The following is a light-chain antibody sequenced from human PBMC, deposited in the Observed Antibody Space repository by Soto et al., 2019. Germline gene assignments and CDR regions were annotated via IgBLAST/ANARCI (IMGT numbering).Light chain of an antibody. CDR1: SSNIGAGYD. V-gene: IGLV1-40*01. Sequence: QAVVTQPPSVSGAPGQRVTISCTGSSSNIGAGYDVHWYQQLPGTAPKLLISGNNNRPSGVPDRFSGSKSGTSASLAITGLQAEDEAHYYCQSYDSSLVVFGGGTKLTVL. J-gene: IGLJ2*01. CDR2: GNN. CDR3: QSYDSSLVV.